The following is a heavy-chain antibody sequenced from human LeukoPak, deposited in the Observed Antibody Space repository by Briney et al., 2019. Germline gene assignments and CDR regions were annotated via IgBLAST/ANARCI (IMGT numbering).Heavy chain of an antibody. CDR3: AREEGGPGPYDY. Sequence: GASVKVSCKASGYTFTSYYMHWVRQAPGQGLEWMGIINPSGGRTSYAQKFQGRVTMTRDMSTSTVYMELSSLRSEDTAVYYCAREEGGPGPYDYWGQGTLVTVSS. D-gene: IGHD2-15*01. J-gene: IGHJ4*02. CDR2: INPSGGRT. V-gene: IGHV1-46*01. CDR1: GYTFTSYY.